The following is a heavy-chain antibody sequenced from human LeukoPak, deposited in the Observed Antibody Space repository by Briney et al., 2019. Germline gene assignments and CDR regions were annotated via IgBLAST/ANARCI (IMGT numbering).Heavy chain of an antibody. D-gene: IGHD1-1*01. CDR3: ARGYNWNDDRLPPYAFDI. J-gene: IGHJ3*02. V-gene: IGHV4-59*01. CDR1: GGSISSYY. CDR2: IYYSGST. Sequence: PSETLSLTCTVSGGSISSYYWSWIRQPPGKGLEWIGYIYYSGSTNYNPSLKSRVTISVDTSKNQFSLKLSSVTAADTAVYYCARGYNWNDDRLPPYAFDIWGQGTMVTVSS.